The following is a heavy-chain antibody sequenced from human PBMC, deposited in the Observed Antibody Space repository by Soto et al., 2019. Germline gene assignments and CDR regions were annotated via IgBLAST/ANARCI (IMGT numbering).Heavy chain of an antibody. Sequence: EVQLVESGGGLVKPGGSLRLSCAASGFTFSSDSMNWVRQAPGKGLEWVSSISSSSSYIYYADSVKGRFTISRDNAKNSLYLQMNSLRAEDTAVYYCARVLDRIAAGCSDYWGQGTLVTVSS. J-gene: IGHJ4*02. V-gene: IGHV3-21*01. CDR3: ARVLDRIAAGCSDY. CDR1: GFTFSSDS. D-gene: IGHD6-6*01. CDR2: ISSSSSYI.